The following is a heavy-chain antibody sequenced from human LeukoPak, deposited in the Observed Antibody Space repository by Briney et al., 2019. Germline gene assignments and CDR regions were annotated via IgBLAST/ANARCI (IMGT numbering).Heavy chain of an antibody. J-gene: IGHJ3*02. CDR1: GFTFSGSA. V-gene: IGHV3-73*01. CDR3: TRHYDILTGYYGGAFDI. CDR2: IRSKANSYAT. Sequence: GGSLKLSCAASGFTFSGSAMHWVRQASGKGLEWVGRIRSKANSYATAYAASVIGRFTISRDDSKNTAYLQMNSLKTEDTAVYYCTRHYDILTGYYGGAFDIWGQGTMVTVSS. D-gene: IGHD3-9*01.